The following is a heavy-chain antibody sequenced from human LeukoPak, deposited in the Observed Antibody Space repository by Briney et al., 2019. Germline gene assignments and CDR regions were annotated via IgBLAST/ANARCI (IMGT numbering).Heavy chain of an antibody. CDR3: ANTYCSSTSCYTAGAFDI. D-gene: IGHD2-2*02. Sequence: ASVKVSCKASGYTFTSYGISWVRQAPGQGLEWMGWISAYNGNTNYAQKLQGRVTMTTDTSTSTAYMELSSLRSEDTAVYYCANTYCSSTSCYTAGAFDIWGQGTMVTVSS. J-gene: IGHJ3*02. CDR2: ISAYNGNT. V-gene: IGHV1-18*01. CDR1: GYTFTSYG.